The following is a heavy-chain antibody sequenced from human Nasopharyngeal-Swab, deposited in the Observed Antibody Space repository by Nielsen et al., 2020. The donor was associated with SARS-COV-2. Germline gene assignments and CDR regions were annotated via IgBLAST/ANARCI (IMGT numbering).Heavy chain of an antibody. CDR1: GFTFSTYA. D-gene: IGHD3-16*01. V-gene: IGHV3-23*01. CDR3: AKVLREWEVAYYHYSMDV. J-gene: IGHJ6*02. Sequence: GESLKISCAASGFTFSTYALSWVRQAPGKGLEWVSAISGSGAVTHYADSVKGRFTISRDNSKNTLSLHMISLRAEDTAVYYCAKVLREWEVAYYHYSMDVWGQGTTVTVSS. CDR2: ISGSGAVT.